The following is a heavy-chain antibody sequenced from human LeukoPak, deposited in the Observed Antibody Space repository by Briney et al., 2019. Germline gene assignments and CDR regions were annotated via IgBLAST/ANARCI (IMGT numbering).Heavy chain of an antibody. CDR1: GGSISSDTYY. Sequence: SETLSLTCSVSGGSISSDTYYWGWIRQSPGKGLEWIGTMYYSGNTDYNPSLKSRITISVDTSKNQFYLKLTSVTAADTALYYCALPYFGAGVDAFDIWGQGTRVAVSS. D-gene: IGHD3-10*01. CDR2: MYYSGNT. V-gene: IGHV4-39*07. J-gene: IGHJ3*02. CDR3: ALPYFGAGVDAFDI.